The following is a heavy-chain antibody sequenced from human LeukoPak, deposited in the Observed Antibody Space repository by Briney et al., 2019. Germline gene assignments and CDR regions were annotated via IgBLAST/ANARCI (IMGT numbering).Heavy chain of an antibody. D-gene: IGHD1-26*01. CDR1: GGSISSSSYY. J-gene: IGHJ4*02. V-gene: IGHV4-39*01. Sequence: SETLSLTCIVSGGSISSSSYYWGWIRQPPGKGLEWIGSIYYSGSTYYNPSLKSRVAISVDTSNNQFSLKLSSVTAADTAVYYCARLSNSGGYYEMDYWGQGTLVTVSS. CDR2: IYYSGST. CDR3: ARLSNSGGYYEMDY.